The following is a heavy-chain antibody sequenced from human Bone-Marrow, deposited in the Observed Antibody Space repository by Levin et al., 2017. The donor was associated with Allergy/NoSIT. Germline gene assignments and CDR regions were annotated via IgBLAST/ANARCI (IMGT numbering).Heavy chain of an antibody. D-gene: IGHD2-15*01. CDR2: ISYEGSNT. V-gene: IGHV3-30*13. Sequence: GESLKISCAASGFTFSNYGMHWVRQAPGKGLEWVGVISYEGSNTNYADSVKGRFTISRDNSKNRLDLQMNSLSAEDTALYYCTKAGGGGFDVWGQGTMVTVSS. CDR3: TKAGGGGFDV. J-gene: IGHJ3*01. CDR1: GFTFSNYG.